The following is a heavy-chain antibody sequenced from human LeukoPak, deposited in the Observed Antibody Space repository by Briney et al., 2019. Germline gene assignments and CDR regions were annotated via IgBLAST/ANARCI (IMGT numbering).Heavy chain of an antibody. D-gene: IGHD4-17*01. J-gene: IGHJ4*02. V-gene: IGHV3-48*03. CDR3: AKSRWPTVTSYYFDY. CDR1: GFSFSSYE. CDR2: IS. Sequence: PGGSLRLSCAASGFSFSSYEMNWVRQAPGKGLEWVSYISAMKGRFTISRDNSKNALYLQMNSLRAEDTAVYYCAKSRWPTVTSYYFDYWGQGTLVTVSS.